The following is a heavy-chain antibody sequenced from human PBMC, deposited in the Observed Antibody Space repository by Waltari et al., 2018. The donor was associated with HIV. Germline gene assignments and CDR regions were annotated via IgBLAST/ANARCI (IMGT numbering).Heavy chain of an antibody. J-gene: IGHJ4*02. D-gene: IGHD2-21*01. CDR1: GFPSSSYW. CDR3: ARVPGVIDY. Sequence: EVQLVESGGGFVQPGGALSLSCEATGFPSSSYWMHWVRQAPGKVLVWVSRINSDGSSTSYADSVKGRFTISRDNAKNTLYLQMNSLRAEDTAVYYCARVPGVIDYWGQGTLVTVSS. CDR2: INSDGSST. V-gene: IGHV3-74*01.